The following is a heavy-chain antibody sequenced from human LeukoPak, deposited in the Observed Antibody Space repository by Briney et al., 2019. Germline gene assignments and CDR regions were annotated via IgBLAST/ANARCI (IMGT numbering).Heavy chain of an antibody. CDR3: AKVLSYCGGDCYDYYFDY. CDR2: ISGDGGST. J-gene: IGHJ4*02. V-gene: IGHV3-43*02. CDR1: EFTFADDA. D-gene: IGHD2-21*02. Sequence: GRSLRLSCAAPEFTFADDAIRWVRQAPREGLEWVSLISGDGGSTYYADSVKGRFTISTENSKNSLYLQMNSLRTEDTALYYCAKVLSYCGGDCYDYYFDYWGQGTLVTVSS.